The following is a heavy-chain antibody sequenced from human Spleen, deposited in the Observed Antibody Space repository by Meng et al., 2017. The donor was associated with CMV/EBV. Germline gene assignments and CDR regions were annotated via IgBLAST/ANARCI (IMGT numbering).Heavy chain of an antibody. CDR2: TYYRSKWYD. Sequence: SQTLSLTCAISGDSVSSNSAAWNWIRQSPSRGLEWLVRTYYRSKWYDDYAMAVKSRITINPDTSKNQFSLQLNSVTTEDTAVYYCARDYYDSGAYYYTEEYYHGLDVWGQGTTVTVSS. CDR3: ARDYYDSGAYYYTEEYYHGLDV. V-gene: IGHV6-1*01. J-gene: IGHJ6*02. CDR1: GDSVSSNSAA. D-gene: IGHD3-22*01.